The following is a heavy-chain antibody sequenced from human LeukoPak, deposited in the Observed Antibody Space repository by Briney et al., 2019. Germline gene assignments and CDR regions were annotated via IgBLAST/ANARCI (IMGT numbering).Heavy chain of an antibody. CDR2: ISAYNGNT. Sequence: ASVKVSCKASGYTFTSYGISWVRQAPGQGLEWMGWISAYNGNTNYAQKLQGRVTMTTDTSTSTAYMELSSLRSEDTAVYYCARGLPTIRGSRWFDPWGQGTLVTVSS. D-gene: IGHD5-24*01. CDR3: ARGLPTIRGSRWFDP. J-gene: IGHJ5*02. V-gene: IGHV1-18*01. CDR1: GYTFTSYG.